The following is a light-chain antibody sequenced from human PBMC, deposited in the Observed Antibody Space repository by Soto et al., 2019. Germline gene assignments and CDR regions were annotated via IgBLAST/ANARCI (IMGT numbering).Light chain of an antibody. CDR2: SAS. V-gene: IGKV1-12*01. CDR1: QGVSDW. J-gene: IGKJ2*01. CDR3: QQDFSFPYT. Sequence: DVQMTQSPSSVSASGGDRVIITCRASQGVSDWVAWYQQKPGKAPRLLIYSASTLQSGVPPRFRGSGSGTDFSLTITSLQAEDFATYFCQQDFSFPYTFGQGTKVDIK.